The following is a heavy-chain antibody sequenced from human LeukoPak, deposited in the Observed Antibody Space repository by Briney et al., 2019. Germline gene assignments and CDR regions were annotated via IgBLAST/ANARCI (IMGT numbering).Heavy chain of an antibody. D-gene: IGHD3-10*01. CDR2: ISAYNGNT. CDR3: ARAPLWFGELSSHYFDY. J-gene: IGHJ4*02. V-gene: IGHV1-18*01. Sequence: GASVKVSCKASGYTFTSYGISWVRQAPGQGLEWMGWISAYNGNTNYAQKLQGRVTMTTDTSTSTAYMELRSLRSDDTAVYYCARAPLWFGELSSHYFDYWGQGTLVTVSS. CDR1: GYTFTSYG.